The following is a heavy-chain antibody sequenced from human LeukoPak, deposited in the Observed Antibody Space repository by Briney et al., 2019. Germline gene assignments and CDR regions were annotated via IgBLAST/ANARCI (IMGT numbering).Heavy chain of an antibody. CDR2: ITGSGAGT. J-gene: IGHJ5*02. D-gene: IGHD1-14*01. V-gene: IGHV3-23*01. CDR3: AKGKGDSNLDWFDP. CDR1: GSTFSTFA. Sequence: PGGSLRLSCAASGSTFSTFAMTWVRQGPGKGLEWVSSITGSGAGTYYADSVKGRFTISRDNSKSTLYLQINSLGAGDTAIYYCAKGKGDSNLDWFDPWGQGTLVTVSS.